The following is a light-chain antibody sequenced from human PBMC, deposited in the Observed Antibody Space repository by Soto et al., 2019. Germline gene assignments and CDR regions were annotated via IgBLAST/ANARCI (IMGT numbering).Light chain of an antibody. Sequence: DIVMTQSPLSLPVTPGEPASISCRSSQSLLDSNGYDYLDWYLQRPWQSPQLLIYLGSNRASGVPDRFSGSGSSTEFTLKISRVEAEDVGVYYCMQGLHSPLTFGGRTKVEIK. CDR3: MQGLHSPLT. V-gene: IGKV2-28*01. J-gene: IGKJ4*01. CDR1: QSLLDSNGYDY. CDR2: LGS.